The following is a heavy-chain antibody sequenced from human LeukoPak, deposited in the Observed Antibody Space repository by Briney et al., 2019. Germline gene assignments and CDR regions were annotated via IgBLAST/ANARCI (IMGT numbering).Heavy chain of an antibody. CDR3: ARVSESEWNFDL. V-gene: IGHV1-46*01. CDR1: GYTFTSYY. J-gene: IGHJ2*01. CDR2: INPRGGST. D-gene: IGHD1-14*01. Sequence: GASVKVSCKASGYTFTSYYMHWVRQAPGQGLEWMGIINPRGGSTSYTQKFQGRVTMTRDTSTSTVYMELSSLRSEDTAVYYCARVSESEWNFDLWGRGTLVTVSS.